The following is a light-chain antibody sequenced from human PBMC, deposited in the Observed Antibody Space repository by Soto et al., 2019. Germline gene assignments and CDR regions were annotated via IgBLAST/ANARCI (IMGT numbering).Light chain of an antibody. CDR1: QSISSY. J-gene: IGKJ2*01. CDR3: QQSYSTPYT. Sequence: DIQMTQSPSSLSASVGDRVTITCRASQSISSYLNWYQQKPGKAPKLLIYAASSLQSGVPSRFSGSGSGTDFTLTFSSLQPEDFATYYCQQSYSTPYTFGQGTKLETK. V-gene: IGKV1-39*01. CDR2: AAS.